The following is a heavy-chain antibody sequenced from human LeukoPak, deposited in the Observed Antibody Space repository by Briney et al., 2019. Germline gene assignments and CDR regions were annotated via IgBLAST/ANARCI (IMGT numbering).Heavy chain of an antibody. V-gene: IGHV3-30-3*01. CDR2: ISYDGSNK. CDR1: GFTFSSYA. J-gene: IGHJ6*03. D-gene: IGHD3-10*01. CDR3: AKDQNTQGSYYRTYYYMDV. Sequence: GGSLRLSCAASGFTFSSYAMHWVRQAPGKGLEWVAVISYDGSNKYYADSVKGRFTISRDNSKNTLYLQMNSLRAEDTAVYYCAKDQNTQGSYYRTYYYMDVWGKGTTVTDSS.